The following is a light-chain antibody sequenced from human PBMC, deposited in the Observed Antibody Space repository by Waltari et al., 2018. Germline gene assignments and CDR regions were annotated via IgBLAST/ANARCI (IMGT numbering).Light chain of an antibody. J-gene: IGKJ2*03. V-gene: IGKV3-15*01. CDR2: DAS. Sequence: EIVMTQSPATLSVSPGEVVTVSGRACQSVSSNVAWYHHIPGQAHRLLIYDASTRAAGIPARFSGSWSGTEFTLTISGLQSEDCALYYCQQYNDWYSFGQGTKLEIK. CDR3: QQYNDWYS. CDR1: QSVSSN.